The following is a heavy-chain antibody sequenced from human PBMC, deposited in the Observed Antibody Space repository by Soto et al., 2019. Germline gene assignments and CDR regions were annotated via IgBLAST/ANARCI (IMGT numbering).Heavy chain of an antibody. CDR3: LRVQGITTFGVYSMYYYGMDV. J-gene: IGHJ6*02. V-gene: IGHV1-18*01. D-gene: IGHD3-3*01. CDR1: GYTFTNSG. CDR2: ISTDNGNT. Sequence: ASVKVSCKASGYTFTNSGISWVRQAPGQGLEWMGWISTDNGNTNYAQHLQGRVSMTTDTSTSTAYMDLRSLRSDDTAVYYCLRVQGITTFGVYSMYYYGMDVWGQGTTVTVSS.